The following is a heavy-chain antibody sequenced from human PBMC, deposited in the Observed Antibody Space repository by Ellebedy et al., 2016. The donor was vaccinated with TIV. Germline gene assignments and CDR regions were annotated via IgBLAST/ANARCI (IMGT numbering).Heavy chain of an antibody. Sequence: GESLKISCAASGFTFSSYAMSWVRQAPGKGLEWVSAISGSGGSTYYADSVKGRFTISRDNSKNTLYLQMNSLRAEDTAVYYCAKGFNFGERGPLDPWGQGTLVTVSS. CDR3: AKGFNFGERGPLDP. CDR1: GFTFSSYA. J-gene: IGHJ5*02. V-gene: IGHV3-23*01. D-gene: IGHD3-10*01. CDR2: ISGSGGST.